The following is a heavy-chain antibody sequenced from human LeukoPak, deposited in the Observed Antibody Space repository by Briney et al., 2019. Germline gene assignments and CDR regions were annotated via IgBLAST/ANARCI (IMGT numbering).Heavy chain of an antibody. D-gene: IGHD3-22*01. J-gene: IGHJ4*02. CDR2: IGGSGGST. CDR1: GFIFSNYA. V-gene: IGHV3-23*01. Sequence: GGSLRLSCAASGFIFSNYAMSWVRQAPGKGLEWVSAIGGSGGSTFYADSVKGRFTISRDNSRKTLYLQMNSLRAEDTAVYYCARTGGHYYDSSASYYPDYWGQGTLVTVSS. CDR3: ARTGGHYYDSSASYYPDY.